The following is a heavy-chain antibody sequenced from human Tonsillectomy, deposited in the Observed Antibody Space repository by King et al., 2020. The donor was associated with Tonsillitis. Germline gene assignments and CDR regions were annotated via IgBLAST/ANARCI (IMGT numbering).Heavy chain of an antibody. CDR3: ATDINGWYPNPFYFYYGMDV. CDR1: GFSFSNYG. Sequence: VQLVESGGGVVQPGRSLTLSCAASGFSFSNYGIHWVRQAPGKGLEWVAVISKDGRNTYYADSVKGRFSISRDNSNNTVSLIMNSLRVEDTAVFYCATDINGWYPNPFYFYYGMDVWGQGTTVTVSS. D-gene: IGHD6-19*01. V-gene: IGHV3-33*03. CDR2: ISKDGRNT. J-gene: IGHJ6*02.